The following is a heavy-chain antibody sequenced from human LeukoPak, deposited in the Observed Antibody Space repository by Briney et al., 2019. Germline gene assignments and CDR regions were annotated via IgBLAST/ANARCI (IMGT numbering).Heavy chain of an antibody. J-gene: IGHJ4*02. CDR2: ISGSGGST. CDR3: AKEVGSGYYQPDYFDY. Sequence: PGGSLRLSCAASGFTFSSYAMSWVRQAPGKGLEWVSAISGSGGSTYYADSVKGRFTISRDNSKNTLYLQMNSLRAEDTAVYYCAKEVGSGYYQPDYFDYWGQGTLVTVSS. CDR1: GFTFSSYA. V-gene: IGHV3-23*01. D-gene: IGHD3-22*01.